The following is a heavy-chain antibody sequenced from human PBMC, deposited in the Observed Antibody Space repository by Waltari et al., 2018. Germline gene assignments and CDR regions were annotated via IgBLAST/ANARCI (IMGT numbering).Heavy chain of an antibody. Sequence: QVQLVQSGAEVKKPGASVKVSCKASGYTFTSYAMHWVRQAPGQRLEWMGWINAGNGNTKYSQKFQGRVTITRDTSASTAYMELSSLRSEDTAVYYCAREWLWFREEGYGMDVWGQGTTVTVSS. J-gene: IGHJ6*02. V-gene: IGHV1-3*01. CDR2: INAGNGNT. D-gene: IGHD3-10*01. CDR3: AREWLWFREEGYGMDV. CDR1: GYTFTSYA.